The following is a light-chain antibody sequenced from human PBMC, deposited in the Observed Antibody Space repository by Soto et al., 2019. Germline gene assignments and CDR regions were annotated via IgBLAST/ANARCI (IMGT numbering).Light chain of an antibody. CDR3: QQYHLSPLT. CDR1: ETIDDTF. V-gene: IGKV3-20*01. J-gene: IGKJ4*01. Sequence: EVVLTQSPGTLHLSPGETATLSCRASETIDDTFLAWYQQRPGQAPRLLIYGVFRRVTGLPDRFRGSGSGTDFTLTISRVEPEDFAVYYCQQYHLSPLTFAGGTRVQIK. CDR2: GVF.